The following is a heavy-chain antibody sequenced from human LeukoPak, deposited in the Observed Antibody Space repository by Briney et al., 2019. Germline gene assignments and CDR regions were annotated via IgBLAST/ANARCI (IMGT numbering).Heavy chain of an antibody. CDR3: ARDHPYYSNYNYYYYYYMDV. J-gene: IGHJ6*03. V-gene: IGHV1-2*02. CDR1: GYTFTGYY. D-gene: IGHD4-11*01. Sequence: ASVKVSCKASGYTFTGYYMHWVRQAPGQGLEWMGWINPNSGGTNYAQKFQGRVTMTRDTSISTAYMELSRLRSDDTAVYYCARDHPYYSNYNYYYYYYMDVWGKGTTVTVSS. CDR2: INPNSGGT.